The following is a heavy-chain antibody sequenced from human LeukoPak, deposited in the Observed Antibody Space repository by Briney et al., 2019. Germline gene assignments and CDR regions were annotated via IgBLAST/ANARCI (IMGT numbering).Heavy chain of an antibody. CDR1: GFTFSSYS. CDR3: ARTVDYYDSSGYLY. Sequence: GGSLRLSCAASGFTFSSYSMNWVRQAPGKGLEWVSYISSSSGLIYYADSVKGRFTISRDNAKNSLYLQMNSLRAEDTAVYYCARTVDYYDSSGYLYWGQGTLVTVSS. D-gene: IGHD3-22*01. J-gene: IGHJ4*02. CDR2: ISSSSGLI. V-gene: IGHV3-48*01.